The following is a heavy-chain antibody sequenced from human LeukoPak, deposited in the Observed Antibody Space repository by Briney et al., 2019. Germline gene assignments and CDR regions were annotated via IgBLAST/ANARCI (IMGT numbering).Heavy chain of an antibody. CDR1: GGSISSYY. Sequence: SGTLSLTCTVSGGSISSYYWSWIRQPAGKGLEWIGRIYTSGSTNYNPSLKSRVTMSVGTSKNQFSLKLSSVTAADTAVYYCARNRKNDYGDYRRAFDIWGQGTMVTVSS. J-gene: IGHJ3*02. CDR2: IYTSGST. V-gene: IGHV4-4*07. D-gene: IGHD4-17*01. CDR3: ARNRKNDYGDYRRAFDI.